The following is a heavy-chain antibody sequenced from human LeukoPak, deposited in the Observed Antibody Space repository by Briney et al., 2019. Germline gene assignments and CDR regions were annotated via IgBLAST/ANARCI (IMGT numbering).Heavy chain of an antibody. V-gene: IGHV4-39*07. J-gene: IGHJ1*01. CDR3: STHYFDSSGYFRYFQH. CDR1: GGSISSSSYY. D-gene: IGHD3-22*01. Sequence: SETLSLTCTVSGGSISSSSYYWGWIRRPPGKGLEWIGSIYCSGSTYYNPSLKSRVTMSVDTSKNHFSLNLSSVTAADTAVYYCSTHYFDSSGYFRYFQHWGQGTLVTVSS. CDR2: IYCSGST.